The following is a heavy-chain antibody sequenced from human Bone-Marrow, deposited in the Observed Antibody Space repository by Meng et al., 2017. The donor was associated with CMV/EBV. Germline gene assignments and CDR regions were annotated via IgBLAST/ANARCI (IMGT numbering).Heavy chain of an antibody. CDR2: IYPGDSDT. V-gene: IGHV5-51*01. J-gene: IGHJ6*02. CDR1: GYSFTSYW. D-gene: IGHD3-3*01. Sequence: GESLKISCKGSGYSFTSYWIGWVRQMPGKGLEWMGIIYPGDSDTRYSPSFQGQVTISADKSISTAYLQWSSLKASDTAMYYCASGGHYDFWSGSYSNYYGMDVWGQGALVTVSS. CDR3: ASGGHYDFWSGSYSNYYGMDV.